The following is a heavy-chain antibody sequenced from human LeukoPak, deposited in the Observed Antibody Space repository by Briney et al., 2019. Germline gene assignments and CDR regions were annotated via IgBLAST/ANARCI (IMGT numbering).Heavy chain of an antibody. CDR1: GGSISSYY. CDR3: ARGGGTIFGVVIIPVDWFDP. CDR2: IYYSGST. V-gene: IGHV4-59*01. J-gene: IGHJ5*02. Sequence: PSETLSLTCTVSGGSISSYYWSWIRQPPGKGLEGIGYIYYSGSTNYNPSLKSRVTISVDTSKNQFSLKLSSVTAADTDVYYCARGGGTIFGVVIIPVDWFDPWGQGTLVTVSS. D-gene: IGHD3-3*01.